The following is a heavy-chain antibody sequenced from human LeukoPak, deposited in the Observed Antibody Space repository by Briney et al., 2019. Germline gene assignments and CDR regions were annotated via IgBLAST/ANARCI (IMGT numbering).Heavy chain of an antibody. D-gene: IGHD1-26*01. Sequence: GGSLRLSCAASGFTFTSYAMSWVRQAPGKGLEWLSLISGIGDITYYADSVKGRFTISRDNSKNTLYLQMNSLRVEDTAIYYCAKNKTYGREKWFDSWGQGTLVTVPS. CDR3: AKNKTYGREKWFDS. CDR2: ISGIGDIT. V-gene: IGHV3-23*01. CDR1: GFTFTSYA. J-gene: IGHJ5*01.